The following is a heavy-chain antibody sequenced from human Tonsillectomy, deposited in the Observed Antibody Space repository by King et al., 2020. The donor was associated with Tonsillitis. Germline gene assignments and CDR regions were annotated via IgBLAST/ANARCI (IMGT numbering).Heavy chain of an antibody. V-gene: IGHV3-23*04. CDR3: AKANFGVSDFLFYF. J-gene: IGHJ4*02. CDR1: GFTFSNYA. D-gene: IGHD3-3*01. Sequence: VQLVKAGGGLVQPGGSLRLSCTASGFTFSNYAMSWVRQAPGKGLEWGATISGSRGSTYYAAPVKGRFTISRDNSKNTLSLQMSSLRAEDTAIYYCAKANFGVSDFLFYFCGQGTLVTVS. CDR2: ISGSRGST.